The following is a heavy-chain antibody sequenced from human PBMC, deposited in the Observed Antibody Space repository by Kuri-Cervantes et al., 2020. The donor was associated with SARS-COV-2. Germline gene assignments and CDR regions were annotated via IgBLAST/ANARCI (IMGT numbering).Heavy chain of an antibody. D-gene: IGHD2-8*01. J-gene: IGHJ4*02. Sequence: GESLKISCAASGFTFSSYSMNWVRQAPGKGLEWVAVISYDGNNKNCTASGKGRFTISRDNSRNTLYLQMRSLRAEDTAFYYCAKDRVGVLDSWGQGTLVTVSS. V-gene: IGHV3-30*18. CDR2: ISYDGNNK. CDR3: AKDRVGVLDS. CDR1: GFTFSSYS.